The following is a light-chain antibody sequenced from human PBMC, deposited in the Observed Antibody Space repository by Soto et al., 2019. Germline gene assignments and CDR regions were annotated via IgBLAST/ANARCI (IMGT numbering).Light chain of an antibody. CDR3: QHYTNWPPYT. Sequence: EVVMTQSPATLSVSPGERATLSCRASQGVRTNLAWYQQKPGQAPRLLIYSASTMAIGIPARFSGSASGTEFTLTISSLQSEDSAVYYCQHYTNWPPYTFGQVTKLEI. CDR2: SAS. J-gene: IGKJ2*01. CDR1: QGVRTN. V-gene: IGKV3-15*01.